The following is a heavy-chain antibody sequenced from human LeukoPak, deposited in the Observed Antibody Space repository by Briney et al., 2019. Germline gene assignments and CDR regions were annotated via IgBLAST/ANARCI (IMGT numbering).Heavy chain of an antibody. CDR1: GFTFSTYW. D-gene: IGHD2-8*01. CDR3: ANNGVSPNYYYGMNV. J-gene: IGHJ6*02. CDR2: ISPDGTSA. Sequence: PGGSLRLSCAASGFTFSTYWMHWVRQVPGKGLVWVSRISPDGTSALYADSVKGRFTISRDNAKNTLYLQMNSLRAEDTGVYYCANNGVSPNYYYGMNVWGQGTTVTVSS. V-gene: IGHV3-74*01.